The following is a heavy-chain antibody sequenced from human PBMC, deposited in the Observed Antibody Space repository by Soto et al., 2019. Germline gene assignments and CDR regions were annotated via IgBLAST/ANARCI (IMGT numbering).Heavy chain of an antibody. V-gene: IGHV1-69*13. CDR2: IIPIFGTA. CDR3: ARDGGVSKPLTIFSYYYGMDV. CDR1: GGTFSSYA. D-gene: IGHD3-9*01. Sequence: GASVKVSCRASGGTFSSYAISWVRQAPGQGLEWMGGIIPIFGTANYAQKFQGRVTITADESTSTAYMELSSLRSEDTAVYYCARDGGVSKPLTIFSYYYGMDVWGQGTTVTVSS. J-gene: IGHJ6*02.